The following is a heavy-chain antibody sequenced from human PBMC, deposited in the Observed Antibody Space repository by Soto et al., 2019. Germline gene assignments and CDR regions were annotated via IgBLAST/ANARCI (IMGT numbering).Heavy chain of an antibody. D-gene: IGHD1-1*01. CDR1: GFTFSTVA. Sequence: HPGGSLRLSCVASGFTFSTVAMTWVRQAPGKGLEWVSSISDNGGNTDYADSVRGRFTLSRDNSKNTLYLQMNHLKAEDTAVYYCAKLYWNPRYFDYWGQGARVTVS. J-gene: IGHJ4*02. CDR2: ISDNGGNT. CDR3: AKLYWNPRYFDY. V-gene: IGHV3-23*01.